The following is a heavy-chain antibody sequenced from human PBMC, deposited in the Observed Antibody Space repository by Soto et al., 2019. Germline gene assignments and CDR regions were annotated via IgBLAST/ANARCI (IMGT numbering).Heavy chain of an antibody. J-gene: IGHJ4*02. Sequence: KPSETLSLTCTVSGGSISSYYWSWIRQPPGKGLEWIGYIYYSGSTNYNPSLKSRVTISVDTSKNQFSLKLSSVTAADTAVYYCARSPYGSGSYYLDYWGQGTLVTVSS. CDR2: IYYSGST. D-gene: IGHD3-10*01. CDR1: GGSISSYY. V-gene: IGHV4-59*08. CDR3: ARSPYGSGSYYLDY.